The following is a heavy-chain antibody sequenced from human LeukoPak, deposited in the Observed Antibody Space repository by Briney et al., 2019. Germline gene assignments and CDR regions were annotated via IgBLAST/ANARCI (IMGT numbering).Heavy chain of an antibody. CDR1: GFTFSTYS. V-gene: IGHV3-48*01. CDR2: ISSISSII. D-gene: IGHD6-13*01. Sequence: GGSLRLSCAASGFTFSTYSMSWVRQAPGKGLEWVSYISSISSIIYYADSVKGRFTISRDNAKSSLYLQMNSLRAEDTAVYYCARSRPGTEAGQPNFDYWGQGTLVAVSS. J-gene: IGHJ4*02. CDR3: ARSRPGTEAGQPNFDY.